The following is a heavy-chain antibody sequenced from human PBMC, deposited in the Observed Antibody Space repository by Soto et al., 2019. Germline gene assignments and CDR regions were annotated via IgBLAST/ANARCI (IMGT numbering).Heavy chain of an antibody. D-gene: IGHD2-2*01. CDR2: IYYSGST. V-gene: IGHV4-59*08. CDR1: GGSFSRYY. CDR3: AGRDCSGTNCYYLDYYYMDV. J-gene: IGHJ6*03. Sequence: QVQLQESGPGLVRPSETLSLTCTVSGGSFSRYYWTWIRQSPWKGLERVGYIYYSGSTDYNPSLRGRLAISIDTSKNQFSLRLNSMTAADTAVYYCAGRDCSGTNCYYLDYYYMDVWGKGTTVTVSS.